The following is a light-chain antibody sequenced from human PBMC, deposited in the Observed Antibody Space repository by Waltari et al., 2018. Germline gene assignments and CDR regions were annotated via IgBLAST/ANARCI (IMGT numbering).Light chain of an antibody. CDR2: GND. V-gene: IGLV1-44*01. Sequence: QSVLTQPPSASGTPGQRVTISCSGSSSNIGRDTVNWYQQVPGTAPKLLIYGNDQRPSGGPDRFSGSKSGTSASLAITGLQSEDEADYYCATWDDSLNGRVFGGGTKLTVL. CDR1: SSNIGRDT. J-gene: IGLJ3*02. CDR3: ATWDDSLNGRV.